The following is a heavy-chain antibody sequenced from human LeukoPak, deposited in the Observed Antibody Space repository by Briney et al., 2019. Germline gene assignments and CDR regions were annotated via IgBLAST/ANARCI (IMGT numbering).Heavy chain of an antibody. Sequence: SEALSLTCAVYGGSFSGYYWSWIRQPPGKGLEWIGEINHSGSTNYNPSLKSRVTISVDTSKNQFSLKLSSVTAADTAVYYCARVEGWDYDFWSGYYKTREFDYWGQGTLVTVSS. CDR1: GGSFSGYY. D-gene: IGHD3-3*01. J-gene: IGHJ4*02. CDR2: INHSGST. V-gene: IGHV4-34*01. CDR3: ARVEGWDYDFWSGYYKTREFDY.